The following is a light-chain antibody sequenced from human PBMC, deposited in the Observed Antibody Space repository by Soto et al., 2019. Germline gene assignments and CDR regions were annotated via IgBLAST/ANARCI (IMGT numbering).Light chain of an antibody. CDR2: DAS. V-gene: IGKV3-11*01. CDR3: QQRVNWPPT. J-gene: IGKJ4*01. CDR1: QSVSDY. Sequence: EVVLTQSPASLSLSPGDRATLSCRADQSVSDYLAWYQQKPGQPPRLLFFDASSRATGVPHRFRAGGSGTDVTLIISSLQPEDFAVYYCQQRVNWPPTFGGGTKVEI.